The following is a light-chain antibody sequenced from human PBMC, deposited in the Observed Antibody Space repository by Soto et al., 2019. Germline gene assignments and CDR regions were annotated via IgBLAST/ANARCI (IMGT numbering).Light chain of an antibody. CDR1: SSDVGGYNY. CDR3: SSYTSSSTPLYV. Sequence: QSVLTQPASVSGSPGQSITISCTGTSSDVGGYNYVSWYQQHPGKAPKLMIYDVSNRPSGVSNRFSGSKSGNTASLTISVLQAEDEAYYYCSSYTSSSTPLYVVGTGTKVTVL. V-gene: IGLV2-14*01. CDR2: DVS. J-gene: IGLJ1*01.